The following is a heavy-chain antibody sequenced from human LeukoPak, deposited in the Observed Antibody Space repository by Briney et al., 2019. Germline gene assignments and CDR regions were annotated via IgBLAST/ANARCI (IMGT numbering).Heavy chain of an antibody. CDR2: IYYIGNT. Sequence: SETLSLTCTVSGGSISSSSYYWGWIRQPPGKGLEWIGTIYYIGNTYYNPSLKSRLTISVDTSKNQFSLKLRSVTAADTAVYYCARYLDYGGNSRVFQHWGQGTLVTVSS. V-gene: IGHV4-39*07. J-gene: IGHJ1*01. CDR3: ARYLDYGGNSRVFQH. CDR1: GGSISSSSYY. D-gene: IGHD4-23*01.